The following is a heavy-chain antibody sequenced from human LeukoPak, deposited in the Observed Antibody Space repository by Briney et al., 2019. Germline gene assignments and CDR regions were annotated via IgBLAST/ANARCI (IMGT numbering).Heavy chain of an antibody. CDR2: TYHSGST. CDR1: GYSISSGYY. D-gene: IGHD5-24*01. J-gene: IGHJ4*02. V-gene: IGHV4-38-2*02. Sequence: SETLSLTCTVSGYSISSGYYWGWIRQPPGKGLEWIGSTYHSGSTYYNPSLKSRVTISVDTSKNQFSLKLSSVTAADTAVYYCARVRGDGYNWGYFDYWGQGTLVTVSS. CDR3: ARVRGDGYNWGYFDY.